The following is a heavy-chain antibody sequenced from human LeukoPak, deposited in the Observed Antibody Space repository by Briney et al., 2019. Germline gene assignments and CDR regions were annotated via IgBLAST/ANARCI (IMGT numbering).Heavy chain of an antibody. Sequence: PSETLSLTCSVSGDSIIGYYWGWIRQPPGKGLEWIGNIYYTGNTYYNSSLKSRVTISLDTSKNQFSLKVISMTAADTAAYYCTKSDGYGLIRICGRRTMVTVSS. CDR3: TKSDGYGLIRI. CDR2: IYYTGNT. J-gene: IGHJ3*02. V-gene: IGHV4-39*07. D-gene: IGHD3-10*01. CDR1: GDSIIGYY.